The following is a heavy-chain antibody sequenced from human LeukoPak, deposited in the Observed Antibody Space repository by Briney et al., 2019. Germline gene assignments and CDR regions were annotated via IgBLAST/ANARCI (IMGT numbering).Heavy chain of an antibody. V-gene: IGHV4-4*07. CDR2: LYGSGSP. CDR1: GGSISDYY. Sequence: PSETLSLTCTVSGGSISDYYWIWIRQPAGKGLEWIGRLYGSGSPIYNPSLMSRVTLSADTSKKQFSLRLSSVTAADTAVYYCARVNFYYYYMDVWGKGTTVTVSS. J-gene: IGHJ6*03. CDR3: ARVNFYYYYMDV.